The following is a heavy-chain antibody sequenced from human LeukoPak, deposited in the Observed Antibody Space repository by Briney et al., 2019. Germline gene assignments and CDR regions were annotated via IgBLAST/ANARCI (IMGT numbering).Heavy chain of an antibody. CDR1: GGSITNNHYY. CDR2: MYYSGST. V-gene: IGHV4-39*01. J-gene: IGHJ4*02. CDR3: ARHPLKPVASYYFDY. Sequence: SETLSLTCAVSGGSITNNHYYWGWIRQPPGKGLEWIASMYYSGSTYYNPSLKSRVTISVDTSKNQFSLRLSSVTAADTALYYCARHPLKPVASYYFDYWGQGTLVTVSS. D-gene: IGHD6-19*01.